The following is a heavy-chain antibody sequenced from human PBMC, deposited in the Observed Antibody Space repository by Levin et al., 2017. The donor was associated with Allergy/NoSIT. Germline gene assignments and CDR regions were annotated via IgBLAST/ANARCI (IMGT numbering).Heavy chain of an antibody. CDR1: GFTFSNYW. D-gene: IGHD2-2*01. V-gene: IGHV3-7*01. CDR2: INQDGSEK. CDR3: ARGQYQLL. Sequence: GESLKFSCAASGFTFSNYWMSWVRQAPGKGLEWVAKINQDGSEKYYVDSVKGRFTISRDNAKNSVYLQMNSLRAEDTAMYYCARGQYQLLWGQGTLVTVSS. J-gene: IGHJ4*02.